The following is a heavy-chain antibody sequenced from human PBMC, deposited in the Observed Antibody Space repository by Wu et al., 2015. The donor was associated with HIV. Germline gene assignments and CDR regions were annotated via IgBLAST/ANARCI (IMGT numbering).Heavy chain of an antibody. CDR3: ARRGSWGDHNNMIRGGLDV. CDR1: GYTFISYG. J-gene: IGHJ6*02. CDR2: ISAYHGKA. D-gene: IGHD3-10*01. V-gene: IGHV1-18*01. Sequence: QDQLVQSGGEVKKPGASVKVSCKASGYTFISYGITWVRQAPGQGLEWMGLISAYHGKADYAQKFQDRVTLTTDTATATAFMELRRLTSDDTAVYYCARRGSWGDHNNMIRGGLDVWGRGTTVTVSS.